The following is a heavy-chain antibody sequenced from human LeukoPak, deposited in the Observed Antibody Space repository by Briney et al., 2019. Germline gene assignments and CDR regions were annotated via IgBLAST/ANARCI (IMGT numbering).Heavy chain of an antibody. V-gene: IGHV4-38-2*02. J-gene: IGHJ5*02. CDR1: GYSISSGYY. Sequence: SETLSLTCTVSGYSISSGYYWGWIRQPPGKGLEWIGSIYHSGSTYYNPSLKSRVTISVDTSKNQFSLKLSSVTAADTAVYYCARDRGYYDTIGYTYNWFDPWGQGTLVTVSS. D-gene: IGHD3-22*01. CDR2: IYHSGST. CDR3: ARDRGYYDTIGYTYNWFDP.